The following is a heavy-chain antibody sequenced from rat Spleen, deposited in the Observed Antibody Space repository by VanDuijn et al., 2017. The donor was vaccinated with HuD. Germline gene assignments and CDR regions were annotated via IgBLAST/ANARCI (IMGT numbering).Heavy chain of an antibody. CDR2: ISTGGDNT. V-gene: IGHV5-25*01. Sequence: EVQLVESGGGLVQPGRSLKLSCAASGFTFSNYYMAWVRQAPTKGLEWVAYISTGGDNTYYRDSVKGRFTIPRDNAKSTLYLQMDSLRSEDTATYYCTRQGGDYSGAWLFDHWGQGVMVTVSS. D-gene: IGHD1-1*01. J-gene: IGHJ2*01. CDR3: TRQGGDYSGAWLFDH. CDR1: GFTFSNYY.